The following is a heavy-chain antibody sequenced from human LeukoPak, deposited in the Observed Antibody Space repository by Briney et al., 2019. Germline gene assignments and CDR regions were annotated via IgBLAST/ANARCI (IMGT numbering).Heavy chain of an antibody. V-gene: IGHV3-15*01. CDR3: ARDYRYCSGGSCIYYDSSGYYY. J-gene: IGHJ4*02. CDR2: IKSKTDGGTT. CDR1: GFTFSNAW. D-gene: IGHD2-15*01. Sequence: PGGSLRLSCAASGFTFSNAWMSWVRQAPGKGLEWVGRIKSKTDGGTTDYAAPVKGRFTISRDDSKNTLYLQMNSLKTEDTAVYYCARDYRYCSGGSCIYYDSSGYYYWGQGTLVTVSS.